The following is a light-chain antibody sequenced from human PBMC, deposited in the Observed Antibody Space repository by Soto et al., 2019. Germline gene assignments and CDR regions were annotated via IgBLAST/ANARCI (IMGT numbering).Light chain of an antibody. CDR2: DAS. V-gene: IGKV1-5*01. Sequence: DIQMTQSPSTLSASVGDRVTITCRASQSVRNFLAWYQQKAGEAPKAVVYDASSLESGVPSRFSGSGSGTDFTLTISSLQPDDFATYYCQQYDDYWTFGPGTKVEVK. CDR1: QSVRNF. J-gene: IGKJ1*01. CDR3: QQYDDYWT.